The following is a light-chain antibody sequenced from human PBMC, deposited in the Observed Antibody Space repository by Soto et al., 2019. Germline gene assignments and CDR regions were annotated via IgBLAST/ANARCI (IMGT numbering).Light chain of an antibody. CDR1: QGISSY. V-gene: IGKV1D-8*02. CDR3: LQHKSYPIT. Sequence: VPESTSLHSSATEDRVTFSSRLSQGISSYLAWYQQKPGKAPELLIYAASTLQSGVPSRFSGSGSGTEFTLTISSLQPEDFATYYCLQHKSYPITFGQGTLL. J-gene: IGKJ5*01. CDR2: AAS.